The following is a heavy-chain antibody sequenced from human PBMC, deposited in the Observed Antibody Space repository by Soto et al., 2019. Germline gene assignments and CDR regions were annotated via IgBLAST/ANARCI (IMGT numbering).Heavy chain of an antibody. CDR2: ISAYNGNT. Sequence: ASVKVSFKASGYTFTSYGISWVRQAPGQGLEWMGWISAYNGNTNYAQKLQGRVTMTTDTSTSTAYMELRSLRSDDTAVYYCARDRVVRYYYYGMDVWGQGTTVTVSS. CDR1: GYTFTSYG. J-gene: IGHJ6*02. D-gene: IGHD3-3*01. CDR3: ARDRVVRYYYYGMDV. V-gene: IGHV1-18*01.